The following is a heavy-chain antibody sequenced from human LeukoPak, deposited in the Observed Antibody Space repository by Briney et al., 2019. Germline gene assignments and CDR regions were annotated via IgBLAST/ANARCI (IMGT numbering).Heavy chain of an antibody. D-gene: IGHD3-10*01. Sequence: SQTLSLTCALSGDSLSSNSAAWNWLRQSPSRGLEWLGRTYYRSKWYNDYAASVKSRITTTPDTSKNQSSLQLNSVTLEDTAVYYCARDKKGTYYDYWGQGTLVTVSS. CDR1: GDSLSSNSAA. J-gene: IGHJ4*02. CDR3: ARDKKGTYYDY. V-gene: IGHV6-1*01. CDR2: TYYRSKWYN.